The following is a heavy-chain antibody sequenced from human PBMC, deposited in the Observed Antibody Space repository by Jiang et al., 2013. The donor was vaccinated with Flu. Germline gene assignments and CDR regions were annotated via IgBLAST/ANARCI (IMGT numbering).Heavy chain of an antibody. Sequence: LLKPSETLSLTCAVYGGSFSGYYWSWIRQPPGKGLEWIGEINHSGSTNYNPSLKSRVTISVDTSKNQFSLKLSSVTAADTAVYYCARCPLSEAGTNRFDPWGQGTLVTVSS. CDR3: ARCPLSEAGTNRFDP. V-gene: IGHV4-34*01. CDR2: INHSGST. D-gene: IGHD6-19*01. CDR1: GGSFSGYY. J-gene: IGHJ5*02.